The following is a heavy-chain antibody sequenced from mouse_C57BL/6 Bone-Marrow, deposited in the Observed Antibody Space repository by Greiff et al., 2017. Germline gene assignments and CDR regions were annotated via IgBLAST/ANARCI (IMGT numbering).Heavy chain of an antibody. J-gene: IGHJ1*03. CDR3: TTGEYYGNYDWYFDV. CDR1: GFNIKDDY. V-gene: IGHV14-4*01. Sequence: EVQLQQSGAELVRPGASVKLSCTASGFNIKDDYMHWVKQRPEQGLEWIGWIDPENGDTEYASKFQGKATITADTSSNTAYLQLSSLTSEDTAVYYGTTGEYYGNYDWYFDVWGTGTTVTVSS. D-gene: IGHD2-1*01. CDR2: IDPENGDT.